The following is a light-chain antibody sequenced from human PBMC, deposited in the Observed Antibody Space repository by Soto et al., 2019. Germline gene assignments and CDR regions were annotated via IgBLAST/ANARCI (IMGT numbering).Light chain of an antibody. J-gene: IGLJ2*01. CDR1: SGHSNYA. CDR2: LNGDGSH. CDR3: QTWDTGIRV. V-gene: IGLV4-69*01. Sequence: QAVVTQSPSASASLGASVKLTCTLSSGHSNYAIAWHQQPPEKGPRYLMKLNGDGSHTKGDGIPDRFSGSSSGAERYLTISRLQSEDEADCYCQTWDTGIRVFGGGTKVTVL.